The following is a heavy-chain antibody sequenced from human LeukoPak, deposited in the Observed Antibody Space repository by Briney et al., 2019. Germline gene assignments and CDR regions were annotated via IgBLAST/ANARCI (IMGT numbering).Heavy chain of an antibody. CDR2: IKQDGSEK. D-gene: IGHD3-22*01. V-gene: IGHV3-7*03. Sequence: GGSLRLSCAASGFTFSSYWMSWVRQAPGKGLEWVANIKQDGSEKYYVDSVKGRFTISRDNAKNSLYLQMNSLRAEDTAVYYCAKAHAGWLLEVWGQGTLVTVSS. CDR1: GFTFSSYW. J-gene: IGHJ4*02. CDR3: AKAHAGWLLEV.